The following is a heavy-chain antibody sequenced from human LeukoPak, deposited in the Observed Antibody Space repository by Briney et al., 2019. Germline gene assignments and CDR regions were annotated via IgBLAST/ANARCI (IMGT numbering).Heavy chain of an antibody. D-gene: IGHD5-18*01. J-gene: IGHJ4*02. Sequence: GGSLRLSCAASGFTFSSFAMSWVRQAPGKGLEWVSTISSSGSGTYYADSVKGRFTISRDNSKKTLYLQMDSLRAEDTAVYYCAKGDGYSYAYYFDYWGQGTLVTVSS. CDR1: GFTFSSFA. V-gene: IGHV3-23*01. CDR2: ISSSGSGT. CDR3: AKGDGYSYAYYFDY.